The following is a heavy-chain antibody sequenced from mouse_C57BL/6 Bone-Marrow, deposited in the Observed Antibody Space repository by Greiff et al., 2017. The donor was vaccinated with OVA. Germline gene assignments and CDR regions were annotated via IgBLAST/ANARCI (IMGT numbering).Heavy chain of an antibody. D-gene: IGHD1-1*02. CDR2: IDPSDSYT. Sequence: VQLQQPGAELVMPGASVKLSCKASGYTFTSYWMHWVKQRPGQGLEWIGEIDPSDSYTDYNQKFKGKSTLTVDKSSSTAYMQLSSLTSEDSAVYYCARRGGYYGWFAYWGQGTLVTVSA. J-gene: IGHJ3*01. CDR1: GYTFTSYW. CDR3: ARRGGYYGWFAY. V-gene: IGHV1-69*01.